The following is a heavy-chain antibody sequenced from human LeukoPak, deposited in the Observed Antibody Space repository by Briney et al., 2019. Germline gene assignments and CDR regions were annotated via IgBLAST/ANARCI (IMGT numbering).Heavy chain of an antibody. CDR2: ISYDGSNK. CDR3: ASTRGVKYWYFDL. J-gene: IGHJ2*01. CDR1: GFTFSSYA. V-gene: IGHV3-30-3*01. Sequence: GGSLRLSCAASGFTFSSYAMHWVRQAPGKGLEWVAVISYDGSNKYYADSVKGRFTISRDNSKNTLYLQMNSLRAEDTAVYYCASTRGVKYWYFDLWGRGTLVTVSS.